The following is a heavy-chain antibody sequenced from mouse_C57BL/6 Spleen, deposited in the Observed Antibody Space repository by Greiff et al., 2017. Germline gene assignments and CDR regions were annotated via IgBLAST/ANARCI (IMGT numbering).Heavy chain of an antibody. D-gene: IGHD2-4*01. V-gene: IGHV1-80*01. CDR1: GYAFSSYW. CDR3: AREVDYAWFAY. Sequence: VQLQQSGAELVRPGSSVKISCKASGYAFSSYWMNWVKQRPGQGLEWIGQIYPGDGDTNYNGKFKGKATLTADKSSSTAYMQLSSLTSEDSAVYFCAREVDYAWFAYWGQGTLVTVSA. CDR2: IYPGDGDT. J-gene: IGHJ3*01.